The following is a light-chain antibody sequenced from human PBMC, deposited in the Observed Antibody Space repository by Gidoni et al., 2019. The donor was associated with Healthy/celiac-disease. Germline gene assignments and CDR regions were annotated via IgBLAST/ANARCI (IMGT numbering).Light chain of an antibody. Sequence: EIVLTQSPGTLSLSPGDRATLSCRASQSVSSSYLSWYQQKPGPAPRLLIYGASSRATGIPDRVSGSGSGTDVTLTISRLEPEDFAVYYCQQYGSSPTWTFGQGTKVEIK. J-gene: IGKJ1*01. CDR1: QSVSSSY. CDR2: GAS. CDR3: QQYGSSPTWT. V-gene: IGKV3-20*01.